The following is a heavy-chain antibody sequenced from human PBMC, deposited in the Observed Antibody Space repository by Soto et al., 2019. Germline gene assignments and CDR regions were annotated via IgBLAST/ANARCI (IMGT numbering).Heavy chain of an antibody. CDR3: ARGSSIAGLYYGMDG. CDR2: NYYSGIT. D-gene: IGHD6-6*01. J-gene: IGHJ6*02. V-gene: IGHV4-31*03. Sequence: SETLSLTCTVSGGSIGSGGYYWTWIRQHPGKGLEWIGYNYYSGITYYNPSLKSRVTISLDTSKNQFSLKLSSVTAADTAVYYCARGSSIAGLYYGMDGPGQATTVTVSS. CDR1: GGSIGSGGYY.